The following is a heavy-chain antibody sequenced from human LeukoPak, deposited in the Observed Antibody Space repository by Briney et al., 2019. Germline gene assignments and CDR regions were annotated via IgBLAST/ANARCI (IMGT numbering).Heavy chain of an antibody. D-gene: IGHD6-6*01. CDR3: ARGIAARRSYYYYGMDV. V-gene: IGHV1-3*01. CDR2: INAGNGNT. J-gene: IGHJ6*02. Sequence: ASVKVSCKASGYTFTSYAMHWMRQAPGQRLEWMGWINAGNGNTKYSQKFQGRVTITRDTSASTAYMELSSLRSEDTAVYYCARGIAARRSYYYYGMDVWGQGTTVTVSS. CDR1: GYTFTSYA.